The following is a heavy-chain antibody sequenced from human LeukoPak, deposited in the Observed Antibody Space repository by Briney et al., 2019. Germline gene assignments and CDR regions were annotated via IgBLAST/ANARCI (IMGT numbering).Heavy chain of an antibody. D-gene: IGHD2-2*02. CDR2: ISYDGSNK. CDR3: AREGEHCSGTSCYTLHYYYYYMDV. V-gene: IGHV3-30*03. Sequence: GGSLRLSCAASGFTFSSYGMHWVHQAPGKGLEWVAVISYDGSNKYYADSVKGRFTISRDNAKNSLYLQMNSLRAEDTALYYCAREGEHCSGTSCYTLHYYYYYMDVWGKGTAVTVSS. J-gene: IGHJ6*03. CDR1: GFTFSSYG.